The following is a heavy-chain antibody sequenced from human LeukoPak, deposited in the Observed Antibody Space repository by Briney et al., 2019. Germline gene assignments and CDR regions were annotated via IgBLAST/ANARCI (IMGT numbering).Heavy chain of an antibody. Sequence: PGGSLRLSCAASGFTFSSYGMHWVRQAPGKGLGWVAVIWYDGSNKYYADSVKGRFTISRDNSKNTLYLQMNSLRAEDTAVYYCARDLWPYSGYDAFDIWGQGTMVTVSS. V-gene: IGHV3-33*01. CDR2: IWYDGSNK. CDR3: ARDLWPYSGYDAFDI. CDR1: GFTFSSYG. J-gene: IGHJ3*02. D-gene: IGHD5-12*01.